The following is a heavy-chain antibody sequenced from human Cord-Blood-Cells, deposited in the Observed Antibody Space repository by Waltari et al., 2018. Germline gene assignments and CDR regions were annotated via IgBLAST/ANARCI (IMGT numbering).Heavy chain of an antibody. Sequence: QVQLQQWGAGLLKPSETLSLTCAVYGGSFSGYYWTWIRQPQGKGLELVGEINHSGSTNYNPSLKSRVTISVDTSKNQFSLKLSSVTAADTAVYYCARDSSYCSSTSCFDYWGQGTLVTVSS. D-gene: IGHD2-2*01. CDR1: GGSFSGYY. J-gene: IGHJ4*02. CDR3: ARDSSYCSSTSCFDY. CDR2: INHSGST. V-gene: IGHV4-34*01.